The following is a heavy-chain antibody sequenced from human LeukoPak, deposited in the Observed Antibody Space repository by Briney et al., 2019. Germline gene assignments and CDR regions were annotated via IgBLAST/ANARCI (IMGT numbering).Heavy chain of an antibody. V-gene: IGHV3-30*03. CDR3: ARDLGLAWPHDY. D-gene: IGHD6-19*01. CDR1: GFTFSSYG. Sequence: GGSLRLSCAASGFTFSSYGMHWVRQAPGKGLEWVAVISYDGSNKYYADSVKGRFTISRDNSKNTLYLQMNSLRVEDTAVYHCARDLGLAWPHDYWGQGTLVTVSS. CDR2: ISYDGSNK. J-gene: IGHJ4*02.